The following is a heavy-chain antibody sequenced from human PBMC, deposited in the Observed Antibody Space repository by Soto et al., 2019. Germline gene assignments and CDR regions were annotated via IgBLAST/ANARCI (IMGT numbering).Heavy chain of an antibody. J-gene: IGHJ4*02. V-gene: IGHV4-34*01. CDR2: INRSGST. CDR1: GGSFSGYY. Sequence: PSETLSLTCAVYGGSFSGYYWSWIRQPPGKGLEWIGEINRSGSTNYNPSLKSRVTISVDTSKNQFSLKLSSVTAADTAVYYCARVVEPPSYYFDYWGQGTLVTVSS. CDR3: ARVVEPPSYYFDY. D-gene: IGHD1-26*01.